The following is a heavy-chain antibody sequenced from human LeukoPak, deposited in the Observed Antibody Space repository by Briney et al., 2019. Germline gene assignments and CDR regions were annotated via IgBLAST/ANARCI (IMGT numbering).Heavy chain of an antibody. CDR2: IKQDETEK. CDR3: ARDSGDGYNL. J-gene: IGHJ5*02. D-gene: IGHD5-24*01. Sequence: GGSLRLSCTASGFTFSNFWMGWVRQAPGKGLEWVANIKQDETEKFYLGSVKGRFTISRDNAKNSLYLQMNSLRAEDTAVYYCARDSGDGYNLWGQGTLVTVSS. V-gene: IGHV3-7*03. CDR1: GFTFSNFW.